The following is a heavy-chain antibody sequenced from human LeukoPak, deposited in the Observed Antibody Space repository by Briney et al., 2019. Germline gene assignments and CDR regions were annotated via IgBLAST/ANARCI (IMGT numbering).Heavy chain of an antibody. CDR2: ISGSGGST. V-gene: IGHV3-23*01. CDR1: GFTFSSYA. D-gene: IGHD1-26*01. CDR3: ANLELIDYFDY. J-gene: IGHJ4*02. Sequence: GGSLRLSCAASGFTFSSYAMSWVRQAPGKGLEWVSAISGSGGSTYYADSVKGRFTISRDNSKNTLYLQMNSLRAGDTAVYYCANLELIDYFDYWGQGTLVTVSS.